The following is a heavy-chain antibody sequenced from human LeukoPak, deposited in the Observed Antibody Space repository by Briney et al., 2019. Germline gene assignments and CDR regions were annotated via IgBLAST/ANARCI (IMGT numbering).Heavy chain of an antibody. J-gene: IGHJ4*02. CDR3: VRDQDWAFDY. CDR2: INTKSKSI. CDR1: GFTFNTYT. V-gene: IGHV3-48*04. Sequence: GGSLRLSCAASGFTFNTYTMNWVRQAPGKGLEWLSFINTKSKSIYYADSVKGRFTISRDNAKNSLYLQMNSLRAEDTALYYCVRDQDWAFDYWGQGTLATVPS. D-gene: IGHD3-9*01.